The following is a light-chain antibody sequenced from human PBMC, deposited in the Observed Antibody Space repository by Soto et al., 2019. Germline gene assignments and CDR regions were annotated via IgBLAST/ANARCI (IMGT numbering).Light chain of an antibody. V-gene: IGKV4-1*01. CDR1: QTVFHTSYNKDF. CDR3: QQYYSSVT. CDR2: WAS. J-gene: IGKJ2*01. Sequence: DIVMTQSPDSLSVSLGERATINCKSSQTVFHTSYNKDFLAWYQQKAGQPPKLLFYWASTRESGVPARFSGGRSGTEFSLTISSLQPEDGAVYYCQQYYSSVTFGQGTKLEIK.